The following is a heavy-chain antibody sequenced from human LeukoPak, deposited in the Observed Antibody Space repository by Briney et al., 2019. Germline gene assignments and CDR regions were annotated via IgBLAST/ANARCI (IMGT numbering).Heavy chain of an antibody. CDR3: AGTMVRGVIIV. J-gene: IGHJ4*02. CDR1: GGSISSGGYS. V-gene: IGHV4-30-2*01. D-gene: IGHD3-10*01. CDR2: IYHSGST. Sequence: SETLSLTCAVSGGSISSGGYSWSWIRQPPGKGLAWIGYIYHSGSTYYNPSLKSRVTISVDRSKNQFSLKLSSVTAADTAVYYCAGTMVRGVIIVWGQGTLVTVSS.